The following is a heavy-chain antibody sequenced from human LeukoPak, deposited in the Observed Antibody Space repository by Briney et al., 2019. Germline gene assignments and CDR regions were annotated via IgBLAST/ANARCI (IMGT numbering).Heavy chain of an antibody. D-gene: IGHD6-19*01. CDR2: ITSNSDSL. J-gene: IGHJ4*02. CDR3: AKDIFSGRRGGPGY. V-gene: IGHV3-9*01. CDR1: GFSFDIYA. Sequence: GGSLRLSCAASGFSFDIYAMHWVRQAPGKGLEWVSGITSNSDSLGYAESVQGRFTISRDNAKNSLYLQMNSLRTEDTAFYYCAKDIFSGRRGGPGYWGQGTLVTVSS.